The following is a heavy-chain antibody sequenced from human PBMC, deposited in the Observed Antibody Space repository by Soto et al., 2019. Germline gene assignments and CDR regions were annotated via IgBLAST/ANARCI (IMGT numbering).Heavy chain of an antibody. Sequence: KTSETLSLTCAVSGGSICSGGYSWSWIRQPPGKGLEWIGYIYHSGSTYYNPSLKSRVTVSVDRSKNQFSLKLSSVTAADTAVYYCARAKRQPSFFTAMVNGAFDIWGQGTMVTVSS. CDR1: GGSICSGGYS. CDR3: ARAKRQPSFFTAMVNGAFDI. CDR2: IYHSGST. V-gene: IGHV4-30-2*01. D-gene: IGHD5-18*01. J-gene: IGHJ3*02.